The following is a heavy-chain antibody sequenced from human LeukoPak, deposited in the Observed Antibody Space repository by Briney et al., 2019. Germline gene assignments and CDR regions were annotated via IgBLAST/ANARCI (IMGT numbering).Heavy chain of an antibody. CDR3: ARARDPLFDY. J-gene: IGHJ4*02. V-gene: IGHV4-59*08. Sequence: PSETLSLTCTVSGGSISSYYWSWIRQPPGKGLEWIGYIYYSGSTNYNPSLKSRVTISVDTSKNQFSLKLSSVTAADTAVYYCARARDPLFDYWGQGTLVTVSS. D-gene: IGHD2/OR15-2a*01. CDR2: IYYSGST. CDR1: GGSISSYY.